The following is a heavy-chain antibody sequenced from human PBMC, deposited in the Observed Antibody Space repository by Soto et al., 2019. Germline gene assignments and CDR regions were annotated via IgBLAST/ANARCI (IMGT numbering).Heavy chain of an antibody. V-gene: IGHV3-48*03. CDR1: GFTFSSYE. CDR2: ISTSGTTI. CDR3: AREMRTATDIVRFDY. D-gene: IGHD5-12*01. Sequence: PGGSLRLSCAASGFTFSSYEMNWVRQAPGKGLEWVSYISTSGTTIHHADSVKGRFTISRDNAKNSLYLQMNSLRAEDTAVYYCAREMRTATDIVRFDYWGQGTLVTVSS. J-gene: IGHJ4*02.